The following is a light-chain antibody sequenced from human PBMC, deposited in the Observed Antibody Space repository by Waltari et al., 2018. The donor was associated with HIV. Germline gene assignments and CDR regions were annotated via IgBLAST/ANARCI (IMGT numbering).Light chain of an antibody. V-gene: IGLV1-47*01. CDR2: RDN. J-gene: IGLJ1*01. CDR3: ATWDGSLGGVYV. Sequence: QSVLTQPPSASGTPGQRVTISCSGTTSNVGSNFVSWYKQLPGTAPKLLIYRDNRRPSGVPDRFSGSKSGASASLAISGLRSEDEGDYYCATWDGSLGGVYVFGTGTKVTVL. CDR1: TSNVGSNF.